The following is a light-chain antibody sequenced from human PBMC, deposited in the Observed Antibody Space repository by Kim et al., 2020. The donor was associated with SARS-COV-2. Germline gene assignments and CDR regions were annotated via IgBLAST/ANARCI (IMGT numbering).Light chain of an antibody. CDR1: QSVSSNY. V-gene: IGKV3-20*01. Sequence: PGARATVSCRASQSVSSNYLAWYQQKPGQAPRLLIYGASSRATGIPDRFSGSGSETDFILTISRLDPEDFAVYYCQHYGTSPLTFGGGTKVDIK. J-gene: IGKJ4*01. CDR2: GAS. CDR3: QHYGTSPLT.